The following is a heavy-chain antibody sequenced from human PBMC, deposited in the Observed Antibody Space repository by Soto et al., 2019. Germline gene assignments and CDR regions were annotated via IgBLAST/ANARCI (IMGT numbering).Heavy chain of an antibody. CDR3: ARGPNYYDSSGYLRPHAFDI. CDR2: IIPIFGTA. J-gene: IGHJ3*02. V-gene: IGHV1-69*13. D-gene: IGHD3-22*01. Sequence: ASVEVSCKASGGTFSSYAISWVRQAPGQGLEWMGGIIPIFGTANYAQKFQGRVTITADESTSTAYMELSSLRSEDTAVYYCARGPNYYDSSGYLRPHAFDIWGQGTMVTVSS. CDR1: GGTFSSYA.